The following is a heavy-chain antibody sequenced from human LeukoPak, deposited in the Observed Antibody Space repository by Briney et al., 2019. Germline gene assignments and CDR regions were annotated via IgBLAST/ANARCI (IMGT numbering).Heavy chain of an antibody. CDR3: AHEGITIFGVVIIRDAFDI. CDR1: GGTFSSYA. V-gene: IGHV1-69*04. J-gene: IGHJ3*02. Sequence: SVKVSCKASGGTFSSYAISWVRQAPGQGLEWMGRIIPILGIANYAQKFQGRVTITADKSTSTAYMELSSLRSEDTAVYYCAHEGITIFGVVIIRDAFDIWGQGTMVTVSS. D-gene: IGHD3-3*01. CDR2: IIPILGIA.